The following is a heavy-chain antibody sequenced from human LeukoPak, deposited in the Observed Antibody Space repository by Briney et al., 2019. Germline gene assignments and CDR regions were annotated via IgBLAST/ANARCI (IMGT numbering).Heavy chain of an antibody. CDR3: ARTSFQVAALANFDY. CDR1: GFTVSSNY. CDR2: IYYSGST. V-gene: IGHV4-30-4*08. Sequence: LRLSCAASGFTVSSNYMSWVRQPPGKGLEWIGYIYYSGSTYYNPSLKSRVTISVDTSKNQFSLKLSSVTAADTAVYYCARTSFQVAALANFDYWGQGTLVTVSS. D-gene: IGHD6-13*01. J-gene: IGHJ4*02.